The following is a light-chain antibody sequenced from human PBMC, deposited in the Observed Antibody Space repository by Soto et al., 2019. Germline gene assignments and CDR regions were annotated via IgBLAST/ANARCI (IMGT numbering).Light chain of an antibody. V-gene: IGLV2-8*01. J-gene: IGLJ2*01. CDR2: EVT. CDR1: SSDIRDSNY. Sequence: QSALSQPPYASGSPGQSVTIFCSGISSDIRDSNYVSWYQQHPGKAPKLVVSEVTRRPSGVPDRFSGSRSGTTAFLTISGLQTEDEDDYYCGSKAGSDKHVVFGGGTKLTVL. CDR3: GSKAGSDKHVV.